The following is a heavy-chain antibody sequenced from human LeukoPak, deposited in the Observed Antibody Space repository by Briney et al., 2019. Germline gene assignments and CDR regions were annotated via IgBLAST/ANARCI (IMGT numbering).Heavy chain of an antibody. J-gene: IGHJ4*02. Sequence: GGSLRLSCAASGLTFSSYGMNWVRQAPGKGLEWVSYISSRSSTIDYADSVKGRFTISRDNAKNSLYLQMNSLRAEDTAVYYCARSYCTDGSCENLDYWGQGTLVSVSS. CDR3: ARSYCTDGSCENLDY. CDR1: GLTFSSYG. CDR2: ISSRSSTI. D-gene: IGHD2-15*01. V-gene: IGHV3-48*01.